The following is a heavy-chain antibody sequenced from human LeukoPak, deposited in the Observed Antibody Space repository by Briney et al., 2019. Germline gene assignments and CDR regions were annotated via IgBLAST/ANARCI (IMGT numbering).Heavy chain of an antibody. Sequence: GGSLRLSCAASGFTFNSYRMHWVRQAPGKGLVWVSRINGDGSSTNYADSVKGRFTISRDNAKNTLYLQMNSLRAEDTGVYYCARGLTPGGGNSAAYWGQGTLVTVSS. D-gene: IGHD4-23*01. CDR2: INGDGSST. V-gene: IGHV3-74*01. CDR3: ARGLTPGGGNSAAY. CDR1: GFTFNSYR. J-gene: IGHJ4*02.